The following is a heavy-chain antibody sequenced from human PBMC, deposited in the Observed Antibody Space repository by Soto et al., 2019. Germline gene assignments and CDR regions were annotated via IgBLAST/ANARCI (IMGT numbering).Heavy chain of an antibody. V-gene: IGHV1-69*01. D-gene: IGHD2-2*01. CDR3: ARPQDQLIYSYYSYGMDV. CDR1: GGTFSSYA. Sequence: QVQLVQSGAEVKKPGSSVKVSCKASGGTFSSYAISWVRQAPGQGLEWMGGIIPIFGTANYAQKFQGRVTITAHEITTTAYIELSSLRSEDTAVYYCARPQDQLIYSYYSYGMDVWGQGTTVTASS. CDR2: IIPIFGTA. J-gene: IGHJ6*02.